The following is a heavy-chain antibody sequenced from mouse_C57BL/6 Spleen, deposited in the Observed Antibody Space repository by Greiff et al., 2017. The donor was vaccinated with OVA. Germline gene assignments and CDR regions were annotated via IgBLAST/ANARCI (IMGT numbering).Heavy chain of an antibody. CDR3: VRQGRGGYAMDY. CDR2: IRSKSNNYAT. Sequence: EVMLVESGGGLVQPKGSLKLSCAASGFSFNTYAMNWVRQAPGKGLEWVARIRSKSNNYATYYADSVKDRFTISRDDSESMLYLQMNNLKTEDTAMYYCVRQGRGGYAMDYWGQGTSVTVSS. J-gene: IGHJ4*01. CDR1: GFSFNTYA. V-gene: IGHV10-1*01.